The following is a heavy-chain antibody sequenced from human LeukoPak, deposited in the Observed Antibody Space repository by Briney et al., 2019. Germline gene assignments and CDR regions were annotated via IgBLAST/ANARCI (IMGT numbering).Heavy chain of an antibody. J-gene: IGHJ4*02. CDR2: IYTSGST. V-gene: IGHV4-61*02. CDR1: GGSISSGSYY. Sequence: PSQTLSLTCTVSGGSISSGSYYWSWLRQPAGKGLEWIGRIYTSGSTNYNPRLKSRVTISVATSKNQFSLKLSSVTAADTAGYYCSRGGPSLFDYWGQGTLVTVSS. CDR3: SRGGPSLFDY.